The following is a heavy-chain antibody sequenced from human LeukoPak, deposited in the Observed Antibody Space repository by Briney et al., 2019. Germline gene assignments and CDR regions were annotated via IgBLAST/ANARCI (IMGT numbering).Heavy chain of an antibody. Sequence: PSEALSLTCTVSGGSISTYYWNWIRQPPGKGLEWIGYIYYSGATNYNPSLKSRVTISVDTSKNQFSLKLSSVTAADTAVYYCARGVYIAAAQYGFWGQGTLVTVSS. J-gene: IGHJ4*02. CDR2: IYYSGAT. D-gene: IGHD6-13*01. CDR3: ARGVYIAAAQYGF. CDR1: GGSISTYY. V-gene: IGHV4-59*01.